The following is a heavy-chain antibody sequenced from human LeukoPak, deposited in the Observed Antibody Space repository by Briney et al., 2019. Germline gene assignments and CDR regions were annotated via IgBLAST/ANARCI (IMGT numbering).Heavy chain of an antibody. V-gene: IGHV4-59*12. D-gene: IGHD6-13*01. CDR3: ARDDLQLVRRLGRNTEYYYYYYMDV. CDR1: GGSISSYY. Sequence: PSETLSLTCTVSGGSISSYYWSWIRQPPGKGLEWLGYIYYSGSTNYNPSLKSRVTISVDTSKNQFSMQLNSVTPEDTAVYYCARDDLQLVRRLGRNTEYYYYYYMDVWGKGTTVTVSS. CDR2: IYYSGST. J-gene: IGHJ6*03.